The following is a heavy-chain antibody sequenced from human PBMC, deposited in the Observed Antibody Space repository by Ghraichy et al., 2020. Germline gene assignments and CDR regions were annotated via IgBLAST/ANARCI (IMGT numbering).Heavy chain of an antibody. CDR1: GFTFSDNW. Sequence: GESLRLSCAASGFTFSDNWMQWVRQAPGKGPVWLSLINNDGSDTRYADSVKGRFTISRDNAKNTVYLQMNSLRAEDTAMYYCTRDLRGVGALDHWGRGTLVTVSS. CDR3: TRDLRGVGALDH. CDR2: INNDGSDT. D-gene: IGHD3-3*01. V-gene: IGHV3-74*01. J-gene: IGHJ4*02.